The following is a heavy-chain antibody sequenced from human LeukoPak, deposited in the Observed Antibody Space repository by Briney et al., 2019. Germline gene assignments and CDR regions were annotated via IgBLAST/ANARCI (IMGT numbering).Heavy chain of an antibody. CDR2: ISRRDVNT. CDR3: ARGLQQWFALDY. D-gene: IGHD6-19*01. V-gene: IGHV3-23*01. J-gene: IGHJ4*02. Sequence: GGSLRLSCAASGLTFSSHAVNWVRQAPGKGLEWVSAISRRDVNTYYADSVKGRFTISRDNSKNTLYLQMNSLRAADTAVYYCARGLQQWFALDYWGQGTLVTVSS. CDR1: GLTFSSHA.